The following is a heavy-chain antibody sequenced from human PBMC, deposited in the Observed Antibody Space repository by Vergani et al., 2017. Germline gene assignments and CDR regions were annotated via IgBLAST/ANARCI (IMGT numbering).Heavy chain of an antibody. CDR1: GGTFSSYA. Sequence: QVQLVQSGAEVKKPGSSVKVSCKASGGTFSSYAISWVRQAPGQGLEWMGGIIPIFGTANYAQKFQGRVTITADEATSTAYMELRSLRSEDTAVYYCAKQRDRGDGETFYYYYYMDVWGKGPTVTVSS. J-gene: IGHJ6*03. D-gene: IGHD1-1*01. CDR2: IIPIFGTA. V-gene: IGHV1-69*01. CDR3: AKQRDRGDGETFYYYYYMDV.